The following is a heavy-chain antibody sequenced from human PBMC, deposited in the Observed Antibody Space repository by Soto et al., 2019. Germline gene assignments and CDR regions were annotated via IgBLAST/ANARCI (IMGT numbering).Heavy chain of an antibody. V-gene: IGHV3-64*01. CDR1: GFTFSSYA. J-gene: IGHJ3*02. D-gene: IGHD2-21*01. CDR3: TSTRLAYCGGDCYSVGAFDI. Sequence: EVQLVESGGGLVQPGGSLRLSCAASGFTFSSYAMHWVRQAPGKGLEYVSAISSNGGSTYYANSVKGRFTISRDNSKNSLYLQMGSLRAEDMAVYCCTSTRLAYCGGDCYSVGAFDIWGQGTMVTVSS. CDR2: ISSNGGST.